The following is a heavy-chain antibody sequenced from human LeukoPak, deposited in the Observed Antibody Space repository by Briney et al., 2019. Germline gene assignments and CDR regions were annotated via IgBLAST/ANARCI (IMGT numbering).Heavy chain of an antibody. CDR3: ARDSCSSNKCPFDN. CDR2: ISAYNGDT. V-gene: IGHV1-18*01. J-gene: IGHJ4*02. Sequence: GASVKVSCKTSGYTFTTYGINWVRQAPGQGLEWMGWISAYNGDTDYAQKLQDRVTLTRDTSTSTAFMELKSLRSDDTAVYYWARDSCSSNKCPFDNWGQGTLVTVSS. CDR1: GYTFTTYG. D-gene: IGHD2-2*01.